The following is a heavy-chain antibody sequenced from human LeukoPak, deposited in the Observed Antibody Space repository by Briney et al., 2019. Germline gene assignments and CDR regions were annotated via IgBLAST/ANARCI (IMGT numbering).Heavy chain of an antibody. V-gene: IGHV1-18*01. CDR3: AREGPYLCYLDY. CDR1: GYTFTNYD. CDR2: ISAYNGNT. Sequence: ASVKVSCKASGYTFTNYDINWVRQVPGHGLEWMGWISAYNGNTNYAQKLQGRVTMTTETSTSTAYMELRSLRSDDTAVYYCAREGPYLCYLDYWGQGTLVTVSS. D-gene: IGHD2-21*01. J-gene: IGHJ4*02.